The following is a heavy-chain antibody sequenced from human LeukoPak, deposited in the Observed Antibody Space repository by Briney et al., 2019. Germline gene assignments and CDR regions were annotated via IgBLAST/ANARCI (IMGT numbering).Heavy chain of an antibody. CDR3: ARSLAVAGWTDV. Sequence: SETLSLTCTVSGYSISSSSYYWGWIRQPPGKGLEWIGSIYYSGSTYYNPSLKSRVTISVDTSKNQFSLKLSSVTAADTAVYYCARSLAVAGWTDVWGKGTTVTISS. CDR2: IYYSGST. CDR1: GYSISSSSYY. V-gene: IGHV4-39*07. D-gene: IGHD6-19*01. J-gene: IGHJ6*04.